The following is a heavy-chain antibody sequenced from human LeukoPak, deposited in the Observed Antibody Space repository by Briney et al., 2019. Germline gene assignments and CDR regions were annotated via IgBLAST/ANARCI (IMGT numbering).Heavy chain of an antibody. CDR2: IHHSGRT. V-gene: IGHV4-34*01. CDR1: GGSFSGYY. Sequence: SETLSLTCAVYGGSFSGYYWSWIRQPPGKGLEWIGGIHHSGRTNYNPSLKSRVTISVDTSKNRFSLKLSSVTAADTAVYYCARGVSPKGMGGRRFDYWGQGTLVTVSS. D-gene: IGHD1-26*01. J-gene: IGHJ4*02. CDR3: ARGVSPKGMGGRRFDY.